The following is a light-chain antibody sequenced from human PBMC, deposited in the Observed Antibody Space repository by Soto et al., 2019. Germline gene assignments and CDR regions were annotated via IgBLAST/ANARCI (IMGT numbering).Light chain of an antibody. CDR3: QQSYSTPRT. CDR1: QSMSSY. V-gene: IGKV1-39*01. Sequence: DIQMTQSPSSLSASVGDRVTITCRARQSMSSYLNWYQQKPGKAPKLLIYAASSLQSGVPSRFSGSGSGTDFTLTISRLQPEDFATYYCQQSYSTPRTFGQGTKVEIK. CDR2: AAS. J-gene: IGKJ1*01.